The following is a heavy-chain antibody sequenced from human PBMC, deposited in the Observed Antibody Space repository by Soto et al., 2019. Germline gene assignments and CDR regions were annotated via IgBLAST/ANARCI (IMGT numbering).Heavy chain of an antibody. CDR3: ARPRRMTTVTTSAYYYGMDV. V-gene: IGHV5-10-1*01. CDR2: IDPSDSYT. D-gene: IGHD4-4*01. CDR1: RYSFTSYW. J-gene: IGHJ6*02. Sequence: GESLKISCKGSRYSFTSYWISWVRQMPGKGLEWMGRIDPSDSYTNYSPSFQGHVTISADKSISTAYLQWSSLKASDTAMYYCARPRRMTTVTTSAYYYGMDVWGQGTTVTVSS.